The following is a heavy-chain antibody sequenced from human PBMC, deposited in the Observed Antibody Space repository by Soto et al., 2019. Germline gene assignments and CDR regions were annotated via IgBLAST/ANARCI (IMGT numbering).Heavy chain of an antibody. D-gene: IGHD2-2*01. CDR3: ARDRNVVVPAATAKNWFDP. J-gene: IGHJ5*02. V-gene: IGHV1-69*08. CDR1: GGTFSSYT. Sequence: QVQLVQSGAEVKKPGSSVKVSCKASGGTFSSYTISWVRQAPGQGLEWMGRLIPILGIANYAQKFQGRVTITADKSTSTGYMELSSLRSEDTAVYYCARDRNVVVPAATAKNWFDPWGQGTLVTVSS. CDR2: LIPILGIA.